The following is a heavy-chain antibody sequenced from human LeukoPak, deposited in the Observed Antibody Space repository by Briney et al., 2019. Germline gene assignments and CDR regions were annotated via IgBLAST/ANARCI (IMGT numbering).Heavy chain of an antibody. CDR3: AKGRRTMIVVVITGMRYYFDY. J-gene: IGHJ4*02. CDR2: ISGSGGST. CDR1: GFTFSSYA. V-gene: IGHV3-23*01. D-gene: IGHD3-22*01. Sequence: GGSLRLSCAASGFTFSSYAMSWVRQAPGKGLEWVSAISGSGGSTYYADSVKGRITISRDNSKNTLYLQMNSLRAEDTAVYYCAKGRRTMIVVVITGMRYYFDYWGQGTLVTVSS.